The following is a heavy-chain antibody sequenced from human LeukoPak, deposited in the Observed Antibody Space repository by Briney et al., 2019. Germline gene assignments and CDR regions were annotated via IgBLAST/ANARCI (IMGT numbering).Heavy chain of an antibody. CDR3: ARVSGTIQIWPQPFGDGMDV. D-gene: IGHD5-18*01. J-gene: IGHJ6*02. CDR2: ISGSGRNT. V-gene: IGHV3-23*01. CDR1: GFTFSSYV. Sequence: PGGSLRLSCAASGFTFSSYVMSWVRQAPGKGLECVSAISGSGRNTYYADSVKGRFTISRDNSKNTLYLQMNSLRAEDTAVYYCARVSGTIQIWPQPFGDGMDVWGQGTTVTVSS.